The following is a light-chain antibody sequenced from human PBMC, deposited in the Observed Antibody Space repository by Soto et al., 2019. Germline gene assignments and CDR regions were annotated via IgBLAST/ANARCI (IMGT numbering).Light chain of an antibody. CDR1: SSDVGGYNS. Sequence: QSAPTQPASVSGSPGQSITISCTGTSSDVGGYNSVSWYQQHPGKAPKLMIYDVNNRPSGVSNRFSGSKSGNTASLTISGLQAEDEADYYCSSFSSSSTLEFGGGTKLTVL. CDR2: DVN. J-gene: IGLJ2*01. V-gene: IGLV2-14*01. CDR3: SSFSSSSTLE.